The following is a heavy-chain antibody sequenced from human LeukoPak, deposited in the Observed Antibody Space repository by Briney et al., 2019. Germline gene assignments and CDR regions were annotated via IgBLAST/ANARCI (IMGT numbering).Heavy chain of an antibody. CDR2: MNPKSGDT. J-gene: IGHJ5*02. Sequence: ASVKVSCKASGYSFTNYDIHWVRQATGQGLEWMGWMNPKSGDTGYSQKFQGRVFITRDTSINTAYMELSSLGSDDPAVYYCARDGRGSRSPWFDPWGEGTLVIVSS. CDR1: GYSFTNYD. V-gene: IGHV1-8*03. CDR3: ARDGRGSRSPWFDP. D-gene: IGHD3-10*01.